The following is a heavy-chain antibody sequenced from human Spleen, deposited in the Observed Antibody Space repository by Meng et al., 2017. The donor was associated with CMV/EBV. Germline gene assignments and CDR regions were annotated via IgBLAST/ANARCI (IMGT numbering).Heavy chain of an antibody. CDR2: ISGSGGST. Sequence: GESLKISCAASGFTFSSYAMSWVRQAPGKGLEWVSAISGSGGSTYYADSMKGRFTISRDNSKNTLYLQMNSLRAEDTAVYYCAILGGYSYGFDYWGQGTLVTVSS. D-gene: IGHD5-18*01. CDR3: AILGGYSYGFDY. V-gene: IGHV3-23*01. J-gene: IGHJ4*02. CDR1: GFTFSSYA.